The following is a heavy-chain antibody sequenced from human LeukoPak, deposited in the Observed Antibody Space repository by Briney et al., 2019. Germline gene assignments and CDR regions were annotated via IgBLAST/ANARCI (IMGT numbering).Heavy chain of an antibody. CDR1: GGSISSSSYY. CDR3: ARQGAAVGGTGRFYDY. Sequence: SETLSLTCAVSGGSISSSSYYWSWIRQPPGKGLEWIGEINHSGSTNYNPSPKSRVSISLDTSKNQFSLKLNSVTAADTAVYYCARQGAAVGGTGRFYDYWGQGTLVTVSS. J-gene: IGHJ4*02. D-gene: IGHD1-26*01. CDR2: INHSGST. V-gene: IGHV4-39*01.